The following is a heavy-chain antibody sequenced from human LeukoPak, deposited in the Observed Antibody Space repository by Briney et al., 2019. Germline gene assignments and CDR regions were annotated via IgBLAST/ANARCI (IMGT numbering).Heavy chain of an antibody. D-gene: IGHD2-2*01. CDR1: GYTFTSYG. J-gene: IGHJ6*03. CDR2: ISAYNGNT. CDR3: ARGQIVVVPADPYYYYYYMDV. V-gene: IGHV1-18*01. Sequence: GASVKVSCKASGYTFTSYGISWVRQAPGQGLEWMGWISAYNGNTNYAQKLQGRVTMTTDTSTSTAYMELSSLRSEDTAVYYCARGQIVVVPADPYYYYYYMDVWGKGTTVTISS.